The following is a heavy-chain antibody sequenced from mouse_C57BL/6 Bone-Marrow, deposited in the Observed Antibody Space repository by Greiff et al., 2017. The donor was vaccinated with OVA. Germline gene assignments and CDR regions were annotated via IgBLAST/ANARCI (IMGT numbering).Heavy chain of an antibody. CDR3: ARYDGYPSWFAY. D-gene: IGHD2-3*01. CDR1: GFSLTSYA. V-gene: IGHV2-9-1*01. J-gene: IGHJ3*01. CDR2: IWTGGGT. Sequence: VQRVESGPGLVAPSQSLSITCTVSGFSLTSYAISWVRQPPGKGLEWLGVIWTGGGTNYSSALKSRLSISKDNSKSQVFLKMNSLQTDDTARYYCARYDGYPSWFAYWGQGTLVTVSA.